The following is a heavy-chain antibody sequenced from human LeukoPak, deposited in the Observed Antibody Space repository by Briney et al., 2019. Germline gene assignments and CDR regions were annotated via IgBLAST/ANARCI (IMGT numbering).Heavy chain of an antibody. CDR1: GFAFDDHG. CDR3: ARDDCSGGSCLTTPYFDY. J-gene: IGHJ4*02. Sequence: GGSLRLSCAASGFAFDDHGMSCVRQAPGKGLEWVSGINWNGDSTGYADSVKGLFNISRDNAKNSLYLQMNSLRAEATALYYCARDDCSGGSCLTTPYFDYWGQGTLVTVSS. D-gene: IGHD2-15*01. V-gene: IGHV3-20*04. CDR2: INWNGDST.